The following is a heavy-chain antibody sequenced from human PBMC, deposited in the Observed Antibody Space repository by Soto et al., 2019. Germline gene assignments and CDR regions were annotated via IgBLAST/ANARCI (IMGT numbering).Heavy chain of an antibody. V-gene: IGHV3-23*01. Sequence: LRLSCATSGLTFSNYAMSWVRQAPGGGLEWVSSMSGSSSTTYYADSVRGRFTISRDRSKNTLYLQMSSLRAEDTALYYCAKNQERELPRVIDFWGQGTLVTVS. CDR3: AKNQERELPRVIDF. CDR1: GLTFSNYA. CDR2: MSGSSSTT. D-gene: IGHD1-7*01. J-gene: IGHJ4*02.